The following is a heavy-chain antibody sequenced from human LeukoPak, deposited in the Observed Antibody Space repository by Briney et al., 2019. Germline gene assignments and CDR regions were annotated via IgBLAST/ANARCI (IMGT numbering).Heavy chain of an antibody. Sequence: PSETLSLTCTVSGGSISSSSYYWGWIRQPPGKGLEWIGSIYYSGSTYYNPSLKSRVTISVDTSKNQFSLKLSSVTAADTAVYYCARHRQVQPYNWFDPWGQGTLVTVSS. V-gene: IGHV4-39*01. J-gene: IGHJ5*02. D-gene: IGHD3-10*01. CDR1: GGSISSSSYY. CDR2: IYYSGST. CDR3: ARHRQVQPYNWFDP.